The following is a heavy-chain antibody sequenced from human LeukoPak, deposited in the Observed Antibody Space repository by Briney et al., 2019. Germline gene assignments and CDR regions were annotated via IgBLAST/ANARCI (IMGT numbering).Heavy chain of an antibody. CDR2: ISSSGSYI. D-gene: IGHD3-9*01. CDR1: GFIFSSYT. Sequence: PGGSLRLSCAASGFIFSSYTMNWVRQAPGKGLEWVSSISSSGSYIYYADSVKGRFTMSRDNAKNSLYLQMSSLRAEDTAVYYCARDRPTLTGYYPFDYWGQGTLVTVSS. CDR3: ARDRPTLTGYYPFDY. J-gene: IGHJ4*02. V-gene: IGHV3-21*01.